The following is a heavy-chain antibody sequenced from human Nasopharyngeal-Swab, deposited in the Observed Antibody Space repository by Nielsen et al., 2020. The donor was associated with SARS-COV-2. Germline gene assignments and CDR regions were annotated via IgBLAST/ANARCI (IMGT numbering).Heavy chain of an antibody. J-gene: IGHJ4*02. CDR1: GGSISSSNW. CDR3: AREERWYSSGWFDY. D-gene: IGHD6-19*01. V-gene: IGHV4-4*02. Sequence: SETLSLTCAVSGGSISSSNWWSWVRQPPGKGLEWIGEIYHSGSTNYNPSLKSRVTISVDKSKNQFSLKLSSVTAADTAVYYCAREERWYSSGWFDYWGQGTLVTVSS. CDR2: IYHSGST.